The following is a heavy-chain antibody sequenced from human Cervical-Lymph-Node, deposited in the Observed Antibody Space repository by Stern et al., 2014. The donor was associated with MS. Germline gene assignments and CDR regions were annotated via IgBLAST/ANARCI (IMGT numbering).Heavy chain of an antibody. CDR1: GGSFVSFT. D-gene: IGHD2-15*01. J-gene: IGHJ1*01. CDR3: ATASGYCLGANCPFRIAN. CDR2: IIPMINVT. Sequence: QVQLVQSGAEVKKPGSSLKVSCRPSGGSFVSFTFHWVRQAPGQGLEWMGRIIPMINVTDYTQNFQNRVTITADKSTKTAYMEFSSLTSEDTATYYCATASGYCLGANCPFRIANWGQGTLVTVSS. V-gene: IGHV1-69*04.